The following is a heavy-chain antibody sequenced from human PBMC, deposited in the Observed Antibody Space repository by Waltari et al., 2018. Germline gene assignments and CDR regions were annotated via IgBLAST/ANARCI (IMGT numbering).Heavy chain of an antibody. D-gene: IGHD3-22*01. J-gene: IGHJ3*02. V-gene: IGHV4-39*07. Sequence: QLQLQESGPGLVKPSETLSLTCTVSGGSISSSSYYWGWIRQPPGKGLEWIGSIYYSGSTYYNPSLKSRVTISVDTSKNQFSLKLSSVTAADTAVYYCASFYDSSGYYQGNAFDIWGQGTMVTVSS. CDR2: IYYSGST. CDR3: ASFYDSSGYYQGNAFDI. CDR1: GGSISSSSYY.